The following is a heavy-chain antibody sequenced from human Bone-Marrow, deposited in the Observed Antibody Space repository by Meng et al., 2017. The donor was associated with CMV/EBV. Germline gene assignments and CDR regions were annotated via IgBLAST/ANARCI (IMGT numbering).Heavy chain of an antibody. Sequence: CKASGYSFTNYNMHWVRQAPGQGLECMGWINPNSGGTSYAQKFQGRVTMTRDTSISTAYMELSRLRSDDTAVYYCARVHDFGVPFDSWGQGTLVTVSS. CDR3: ARVHDFGVPFDS. V-gene: IGHV1-2*02. J-gene: IGHJ4*02. CDR2: INPNSGGT. D-gene: IGHD4/OR15-4a*01. CDR1: GYSFTNYN.